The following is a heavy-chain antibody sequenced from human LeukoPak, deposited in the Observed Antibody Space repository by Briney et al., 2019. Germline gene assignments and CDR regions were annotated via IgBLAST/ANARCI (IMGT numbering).Heavy chain of an antibody. V-gene: IGHV3-21*01. J-gene: IGHJ4*02. D-gene: IGHD1-14*01. CDR2: IGSANSYI. CDR1: GFTFSSYS. CDR3: AGASGGNRPFDY. Sequence: PGGSLRLSCAASGFTFSSYSMNWVRQAPGKGLEWVSSIGSANSYIYYADSLKGRFTISRDNAKNSLYLQMNSLRAEDTVVYYCAGASGGNRPFDYWGQGTLVTVSS.